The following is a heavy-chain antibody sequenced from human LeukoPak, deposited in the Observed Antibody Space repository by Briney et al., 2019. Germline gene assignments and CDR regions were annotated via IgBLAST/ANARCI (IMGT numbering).Heavy chain of an antibody. CDR3: ARAVYYYDSSGYPYWYFDL. V-gene: IGHV4-59*01. CDR2: IYYSGST. CDR1: GGSISSYY. Sequence: SETLSLTCTVSGGSISSYYWSWIRQPPRKGLEWIGYIYYSGSTNYNPSLKSRVTISVDTSKNQFSLKLSSVTAADTAVYYCARAVYYYDSSGYPYWYFDLWGRGTLVTVSS. D-gene: IGHD3-22*01. J-gene: IGHJ2*01.